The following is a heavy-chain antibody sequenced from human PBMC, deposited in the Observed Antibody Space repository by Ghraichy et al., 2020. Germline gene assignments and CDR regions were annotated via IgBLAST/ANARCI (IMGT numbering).Heavy chain of an antibody. Sequence: ASVKVSCKASGFTFTNYAMHWVRQAPGQRLEWMGWISDGNTKYSQNYQGRITLSRDTSTSTVFMELSSLRSEDTAVYYCARSSRALDYWGQGTLVTVSS. CDR2: ISDGNT. J-gene: IGHJ4*02. CDR1: GFTFTNYA. CDR3: ARSSRALDY. V-gene: IGHV1-3*01.